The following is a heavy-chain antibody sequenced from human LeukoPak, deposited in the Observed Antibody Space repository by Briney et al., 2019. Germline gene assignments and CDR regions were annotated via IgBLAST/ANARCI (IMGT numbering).Heavy chain of an antibody. CDR2: IYTSGST. Sequence: SSQTLSLTCTVSGGSISSGSYYWSWIRQPAGKGLGWIGRIYTSGSTNYNPSLKSRVTISVDTSKNQFSLKLSSVTAADTAVYYCARNHYYYDTSAVGYYYYMDVWGKGTTVTISS. V-gene: IGHV4-61*02. D-gene: IGHD3-22*01. CDR3: ARNHYYYDTSAVGYYYYMDV. J-gene: IGHJ6*03. CDR1: GGSISSGSYY.